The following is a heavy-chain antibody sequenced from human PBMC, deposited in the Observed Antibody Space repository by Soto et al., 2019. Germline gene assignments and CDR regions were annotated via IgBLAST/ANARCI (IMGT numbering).Heavy chain of an antibody. D-gene: IGHD4-17*01. Sequence: SETLSLTCTVSGGSINSSNYYWGWIRQPPGKGLEWIGSIYYSGSTYYNPSLKSRVTISVDTSKNQFSLKLSSVTAADTAVYYCARHHDYGDYFYDYWGQGTLVTVS. J-gene: IGHJ4*02. CDR1: GGSINSSNYY. CDR2: IYYSGST. CDR3: ARHHDYGDYFYDY. V-gene: IGHV4-39*01.